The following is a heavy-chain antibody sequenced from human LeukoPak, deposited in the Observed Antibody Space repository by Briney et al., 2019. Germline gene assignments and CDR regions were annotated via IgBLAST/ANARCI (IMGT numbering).Heavy chain of an antibody. D-gene: IGHD1-1*01. CDR2: IDHSGTT. V-gene: IGHV4-34*01. J-gene: IGHJ4*02. CDR1: GGSFSGYH. Sequence: SETLSLTCAVYGGSFSGYHWSWVRQPPGKGLEWIGEIDHSGTTIYNPSLKSRVSISQDTSKNQFSLKLSSVTAADTAVYYCARVNINNWHSCDYWGQGTLVTVSS. CDR3: ARVNINNWHSCDY.